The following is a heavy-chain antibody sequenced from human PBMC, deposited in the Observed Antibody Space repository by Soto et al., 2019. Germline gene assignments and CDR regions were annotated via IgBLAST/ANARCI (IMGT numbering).Heavy chain of an antibody. CDR1: GFTFSSYE. D-gene: IGHD3-22*01. CDR2: ISSSGSTI. Sequence: GGSLRLSCAASGFTFSSYEMNWVRQAPGKGLEWVSYISSSGSTIYYADSVKGRFTISRDNAKNSLYLQMNSLRAEDTAVYYCARVGIYYDSSGYYYWGQGTLVTVSS. CDR3: ARVGIYYDSSGYYY. J-gene: IGHJ4*02. V-gene: IGHV3-48*03.